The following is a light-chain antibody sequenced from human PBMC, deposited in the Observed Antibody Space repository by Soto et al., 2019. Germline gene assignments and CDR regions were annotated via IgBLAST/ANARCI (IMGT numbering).Light chain of an antibody. CDR1: QGISNW. CDR3: QQYSSHST. CDR2: AAS. J-gene: IGKJ1*01. V-gene: IGKV1-12*01. Sequence: DIQMTQSPSSVSASVGDRVTISCRASQGISNWLAWYQQKPGKAPKLLIYAASGLQSGVPSRFSGSGSGTEFSLTISSLQPDDFATYYCQQYSSHSTFGQGTKVDI.